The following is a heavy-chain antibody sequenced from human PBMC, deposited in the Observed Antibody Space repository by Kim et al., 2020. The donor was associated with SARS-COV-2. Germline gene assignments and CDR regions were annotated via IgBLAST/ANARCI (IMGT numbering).Heavy chain of an antibody. V-gene: IGHV3-21*01. J-gene: IGHJ4*02. CDR2: ISISSTYI. Sequence: GGSLRLSCAASGFPFSGYSMNWVRQAPGKGLEWVSSISISSTYIYYAESVRGRFTISRDSAKNSLYLQMNSLRAEDTAVYYCVRDKEFLPAEFDSWGQGTLVTVSS. CDR1: GFPFSGYS. CDR3: VRDKEFLPAEFDS.